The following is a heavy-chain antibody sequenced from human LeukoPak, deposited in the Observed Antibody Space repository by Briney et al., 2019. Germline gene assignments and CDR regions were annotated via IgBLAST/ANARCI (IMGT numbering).Heavy chain of an antibody. CDR2: FDPEDGET. V-gene: IGHV1-24*01. D-gene: IGHD3-10*01. J-gene: IGHJ4*02. CDR1: GYTLTELS. CDR3: ARGTTMVRGVITYFDY. Sequence: ASVKVSCKVSGYTLTELSMHWVRQAPGKGLEWMGGFDPEDGETIYAQRFQGRVTMTEDTSTDTAYMELSSLRSEDTAVYYCARGTTMVRGVITYFDYWGQGTLVTVSS.